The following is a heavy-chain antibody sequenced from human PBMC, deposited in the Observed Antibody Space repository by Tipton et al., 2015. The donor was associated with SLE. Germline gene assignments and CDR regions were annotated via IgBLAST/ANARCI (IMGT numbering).Heavy chain of an antibody. V-gene: IGHV3-11*04. D-gene: IGHD5-24*01. CDR2: ISSSSTTI. Sequence: SLRLSCAASGFTFSDYYMSWIRQAPGKGLEWVSFISSSSTTIYYADSVKGRFTISRDNTKISLSLQMNSLRAEDTAVYYCARVEMATTYYFDYWGQGTLVAVSS. CDR1: GFTFSDYY. J-gene: IGHJ4*02. CDR3: ARVEMATTYYFDY.